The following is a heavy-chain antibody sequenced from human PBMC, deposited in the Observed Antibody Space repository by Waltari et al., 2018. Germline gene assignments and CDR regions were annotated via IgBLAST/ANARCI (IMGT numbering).Heavy chain of an antibody. D-gene: IGHD3-10*01. CDR2: ISYTGSA. CDR1: GDPITNYF. Sequence: QVQLHESGPGLVKPSETLSLMCSVSGDPITNYFWSWIRQPPGEGLEWFGYISYTGSANYHHSRKSRVSISPDTSRTFFSLQLNSVTAADTAFYYCARGSGTYLPYFDSWGRGALVTFSS. J-gene: IGHJ4*02. CDR3: ARGSGTYLPYFDS. V-gene: IGHV4-59*13.